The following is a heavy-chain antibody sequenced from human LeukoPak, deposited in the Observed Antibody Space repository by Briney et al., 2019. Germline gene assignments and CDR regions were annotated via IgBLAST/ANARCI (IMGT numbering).Heavy chain of an antibody. D-gene: IGHD6-13*01. CDR2: ISYDGSNK. CDR1: GFTFSSYA. CDR3: ARGYSSSWHHYYYYMDV. Sequence: PGGSLRLSCAASGFTFSSYAMHWVRQAPGKGLEWVALISYDGSNKYYADSVKGRFTISRDNSKNTLYLQMNSLRTEDTAVYYCARGYSSSWHHYYYYMDVWGKGTTVTVSS. V-gene: IGHV3-30*04. J-gene: IGHJ6*03.